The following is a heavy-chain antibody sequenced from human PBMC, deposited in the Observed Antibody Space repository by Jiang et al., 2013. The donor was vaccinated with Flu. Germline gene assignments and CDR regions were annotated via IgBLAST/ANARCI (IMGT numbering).Heavy chain of an antibody. Sequence: GLVKPSETLSLTCTVFGGAISSYYWNWVRQPAGKELEWIGHIHTSGSTNYNPSLKSRVTMSLDRSKNQFSLKLNSMTAADTAVYYCVRDVGGATDYWGQGTLVTVSS. V-gene: IGHV4-4*07. CDR3: VRDVGGATDY. CDR2: IHTSGST. D-gene: IGHD1-26*01. CDR1: GGAISSYY. J-gene: IGHJ4*02.